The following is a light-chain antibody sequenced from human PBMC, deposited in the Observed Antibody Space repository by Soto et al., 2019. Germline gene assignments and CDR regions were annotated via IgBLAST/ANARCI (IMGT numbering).Light chain of an antibody. Sequence: EVVMTQSPATLSVSPGERATLSCRASQSVSGHLAWYQQKPGQAPRLLIYGASTRATGIPARFSGSVSGTEFTLTITSLQSEDFAVYYCQQYNNWPLTFGGGTKVEI. CDR1: QSVSGH. CDR3: QQYNNWPLT. J-gene: IGKJ4*01. CDR2: GAS. V-gene: IGKV3-15*01.